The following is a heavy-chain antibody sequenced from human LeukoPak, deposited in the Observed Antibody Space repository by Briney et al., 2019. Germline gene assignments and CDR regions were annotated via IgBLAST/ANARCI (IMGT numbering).Heavy chain of an antibody. V-gene: IGHV3-30*18. CDR1: GFTFSIYG. D-gene: IGHD5-18*01. CDR3: AKASAGYSYGYNFDY. Sequence: GGSLRLSCAASGFTFSIYGMHWVRQAPGKGLEWVALISYEGSNKYYADSVKRRFTISRDNSKNTMYLQMNSLRAEDTAVYYCAKASAGYSYGYNFDYWGQGTLVTVSS. CDR2: ISYEGSNK. J-gene: IGHJ4*02.